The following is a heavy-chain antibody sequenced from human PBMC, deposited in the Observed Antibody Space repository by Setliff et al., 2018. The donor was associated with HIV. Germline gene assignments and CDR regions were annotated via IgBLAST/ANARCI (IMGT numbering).Heavy chain of an antibody. CDR1: GGSISSYY. CDR3: ARHKTHEYGGNPIYFDS. CDR2: IYTSGST. J-gene: IGHJ4*02. Sequence: SETLSLTCTVSGGSISSYYWSWIRQPAGKGLEWIGRIYTSGSTNYNPSLKSRVTMSVDTSKNQFSMKLKSVTAADTAVYYCARHKTHEYGGNPIYFDSWGQGTLVTVSS. V-gene: IGHV4-4*07. D-gene: IGHD2-15*01.